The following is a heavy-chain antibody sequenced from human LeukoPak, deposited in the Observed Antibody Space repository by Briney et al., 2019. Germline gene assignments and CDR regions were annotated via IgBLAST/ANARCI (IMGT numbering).Heavy chain of an antibody. CDR2: IWYDGSNK. CDR1: GFTFSSYY. D-gene: IGHD3-3*01. V-gene: IGHV3-33*06. J-gene: IGHJ4*02. CDR3: AKVPIFGVVIIPAFFY. Sequence: VGSLRLSCAASGFTFSSYYMHWVRQAPGKGLEWVAVIWYDGSNKYYADSVKGRFTISRDNSKNTLYLQMNSPRAEDTAVYYCAKVPIFGVVIIPAFFYWGQGTLVTVSS.